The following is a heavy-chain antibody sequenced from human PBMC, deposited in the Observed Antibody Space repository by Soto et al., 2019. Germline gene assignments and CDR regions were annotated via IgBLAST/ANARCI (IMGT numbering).Heavy chain of an antibody. Sequence: TSETLSLTCTVSGASISGFDWSWIRKSAGKGLEWIGRIYATGTTDYNPSLKSRVMMSVDTSKKQFSLKLRSVTAADTAVYYCVRDGTKTLRDWFDPWGQGISVTVS. CDR2: IYATGTT. CDR3: VRDGTKTLRDWFDP. J-gene: IGHJ5*02. CDR1: GASISGFD. D-gene: IGHD1-1*01. V-gene: IGHV4-4*07.